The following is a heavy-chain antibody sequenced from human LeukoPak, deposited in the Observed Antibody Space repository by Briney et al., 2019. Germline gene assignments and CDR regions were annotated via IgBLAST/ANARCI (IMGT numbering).Heavy chain of an antibody. D-gene: IGHD1-26*01. CDR3: ARGGESGSYYAPRYFDY. V-gene: IGHV3-23*01. Sequence: GGSLRLSCAASGFTFSTYAMNWVRQAPGKGLEWVSGISGSGGTTYYADSVKGRFTISRDNSKNTLYLQMNSLRAEDTAVYYCARGGESGSYYAPRYFDYWGQGTLVTVSS. J-gene: IGHJ4*02. CDR1: GFTFSTYA. CDR2: ISGSGGTT.